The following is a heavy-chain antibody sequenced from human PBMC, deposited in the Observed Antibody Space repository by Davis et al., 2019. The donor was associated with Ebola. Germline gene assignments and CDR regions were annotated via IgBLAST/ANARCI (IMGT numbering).Heavy chain of an antibody. J-gene: IGHJ6*02. CDR2: IWYDGSNK. Sequence: GESLKISCAASGFTFSSYGMHWVRQAPGKGLEWVAVIWYDGSNKYYADSVKGRFTISRDNSKNTLYLQMNSLRAEDTAVYYCAKGSGLHYYYGMDVWGQGTTVTVSS. CDR3: AKGSGLHYYYGMDV. D-gene: IGHD3-10*01. V-gene: IGHV3-30*02. CDR1: GFTFSSYG.